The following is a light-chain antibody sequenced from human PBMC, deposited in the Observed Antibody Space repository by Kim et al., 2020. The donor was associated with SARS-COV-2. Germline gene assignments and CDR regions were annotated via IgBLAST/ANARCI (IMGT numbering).Light chain of an antibody. V-gene: IGLV2-8*01. Sequence: SVSIAGTGTSSDMGAYKYVSWYQQHPGKAPKLMIYEVNRRPSGVPDRFSGSKSGNTASLTVSGLQAEDEADYYCTSYAGSNNLDVFGTGTKVTVL. CDR3: TSYAGSNNLDV. J-gene: IGLJ1*01. CDR1: SSDMGAYKY. CDR2: EVN.